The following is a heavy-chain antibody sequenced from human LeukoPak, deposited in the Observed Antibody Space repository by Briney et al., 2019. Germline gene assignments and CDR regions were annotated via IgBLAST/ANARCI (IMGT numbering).Heavy chain of an antibody. Sequence: GGSLRLSCAASGFTFSTYNMNWVRQAPGKGLEWVSSITSSSSYIYYADSVKGRFTISRDNAKNSLYLQMNSLRAEDTALYHCARDSVSGNSDYWGQGTLVTVSS. V-gene: IGHV3-21*04. CDR1: GFTFSTYN. CDR2: ITSSSSYI. J-gene: IGHJ4*02. CDR3: ARDSVSGNSDY. D-gene: IGHD3-3*01.